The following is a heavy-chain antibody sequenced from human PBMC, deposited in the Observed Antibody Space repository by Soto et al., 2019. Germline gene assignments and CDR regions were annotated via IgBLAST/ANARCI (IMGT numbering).Heavy chain of an antibody. J-gene: IGHJ6*02. CDR2: ISYDGSKK. D-gene: IGHD5-18*01. CDR1: GITLSIYG. V-gene: IGHV3-30*03. CDR3: ARAGFGLEGTDFYGMDV. Sequence: QVQLVESGGGVVQPGRSLRVSCAASGITLSIYGMHWVRQAPGKGLEWVAVISYDGSKKYYADSVKGRFAISRDNSKNTLYLQMNSLRAEVTAVYYCARAGFGLEGTDFYGMDVWGQGTTVTVSS.